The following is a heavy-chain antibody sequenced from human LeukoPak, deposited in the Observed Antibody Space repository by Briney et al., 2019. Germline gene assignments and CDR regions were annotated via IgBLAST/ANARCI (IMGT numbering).Heavy chain of an antibody. V-gene: IGHV4-39*02. J-gene: IGHJ4*02. CDR2: PYYGRRP. CDR1: GDSISRSNYY. D-gene: IGHD6-25*01. CDR3: PRSSGTGTFSY. Sequence: SETLSLTCTVSGDSISRSNYYWAWIRQPPGRGLEGMGSPYYGRRPYSHPSLDSRATTSVATSKNHFSLKMSPVTDAATAVYYCPRSSGTGTFSYWGQGTLVTVSS.